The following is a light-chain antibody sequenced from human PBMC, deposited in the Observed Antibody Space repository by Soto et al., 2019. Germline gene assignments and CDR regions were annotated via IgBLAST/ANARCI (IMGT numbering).Light chain of an antibody. J-gene: IGKJ1*01. CDR3: QQSYSTPT. V-gene: IGKV1-39*01. CDR2: AAS. CDR1: QSISSY. Sequence: DIQMPQSPSSLSASVGDRRTITCRASQSISSYLNWYQQKPGKAPXLLIYAASSLQSGVTSRFSGSGSGTDFTLTISSLQPEDFATYYCQQSYSTPTVGQGTKVDI.